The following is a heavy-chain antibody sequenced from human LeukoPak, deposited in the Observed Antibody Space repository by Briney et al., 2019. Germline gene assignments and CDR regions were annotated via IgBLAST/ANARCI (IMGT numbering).Heavy chain of an antibody. CDR3: AKGPYNSAFDY. J-gene: IGHJ4*02. Sequence: GGYLRLSCAASGFTFSTYAMSWVRQAPGKGLEWVSTISGDTERTYYADSVKGRFTISRDNSKNTLYLQMNSLRADDTAGYYCAKGPYNSAFDYWGQGALVTVSS. D-gene: IGHD6-19*01. CDR1: GFTFSTYA. CDR2: ISGDTERT. V-gene: IGHV3-23*01.